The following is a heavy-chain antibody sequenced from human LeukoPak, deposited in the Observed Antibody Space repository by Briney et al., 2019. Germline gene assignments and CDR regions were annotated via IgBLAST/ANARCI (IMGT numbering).Heavy chain of an antibody. Sequence: ASVKVSCKASGYTFTSYGISWVRQAPGQGLEWMGWISAYNGNTNYAQKLQGRVTMTTDTSTSTAYMELRSLRSDDTAVYYCARDYGEAGSCPYYYYFGMDVWGQGTTVTVSS. J-gene: IGHJ6*02. CDR2: ISAYNGNT. CDR3: ARDYGEAGSCPYYYYFGMDV. CDR1: GYTFTSYG. D-gene: IGHD6-13*01. V-gene: IGHV1-18*01.